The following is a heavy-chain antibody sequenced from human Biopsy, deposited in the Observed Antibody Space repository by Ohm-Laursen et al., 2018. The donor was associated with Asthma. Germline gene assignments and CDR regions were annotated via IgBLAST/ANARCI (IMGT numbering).Heavy chain of an antibody. J-gene: IGHJ6*02. V-gene: IGHV1-18*01. Sequence: EASVKVSCKTSGYTFNSAGITWVRQAPGQGLEWMGWISVYNGNTKVAQKLQDRVTMITDTSTSTAYMELRSLRSDDTAVYFCARAVDYSHYYGMDVWGQGTTVTVS. CDR2: ISVYNGNT. D-gene: IGHD3-10*01. CDR1: GYTFNSAG. CDR3: ARAVDYSHYYGMDV.